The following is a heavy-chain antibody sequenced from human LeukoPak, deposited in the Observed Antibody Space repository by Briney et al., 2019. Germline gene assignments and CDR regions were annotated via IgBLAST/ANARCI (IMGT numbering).Heavy chain of an antibody. J-gene: IGHJ6*03. V-gene: IGHV1-8*03. D-gene: IGHD3-16*01. Sequence: GASVKVSCKPSGYTFTSYDINWVRQATGQGLEWMGWMNPNSGNTGYAQKFQGRVTITRNTSISTAYMELSSLRSEDTAVYYCARVRLAQGGYYYYMDVWGKGTTVTVSS. CDR1: GYTFTSYD. CDR2: MNPNSGNT. CDR3: ARVRLAQGGYYYYMDV.